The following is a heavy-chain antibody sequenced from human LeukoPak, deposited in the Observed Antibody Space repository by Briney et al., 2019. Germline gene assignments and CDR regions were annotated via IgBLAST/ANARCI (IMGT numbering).Heavy chain of an antibody. CDR2: ISSSSSYI. D-gene: IGHD3-10*01. Sequence: PGGSLRLSCAASGFTFSNSAMNWVRQAPGKGLEWVSSISSSSSYIYYADSVKGRFTISRDNAKNSLYLQMNSLRAEDTAVYYCARDKSPLGGRELFFDPWGQGTLVTVSS. CDR1: GFTFSNSA. J-gene: IGHJ5*02. CDR3: ARDKSPLGGRELFFDP. V-gene: IGHV3-21*01.